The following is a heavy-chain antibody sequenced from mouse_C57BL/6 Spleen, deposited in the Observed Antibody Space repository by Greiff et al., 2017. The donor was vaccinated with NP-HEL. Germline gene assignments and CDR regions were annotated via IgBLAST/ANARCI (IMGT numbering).Heavy chain of an antibody. CDR1: GYTFTDYN. Sequence: DVHLVESGPELVKPGASVKMSCKASGYTFTDYNMHWVKQSHGKSLEWIGYINPNNGGTSYNQKFKGKATLTANKSSSTAYMELRSLTSEESAVYYCARAAQDTSAWFAYGGQGTLVTVSA. CDR3: ARAAQDTSAWFAY. D-gene: IGHD3-1*01. CDR2: INPNNGGT. J-gene: IGHJ3*01. V-gene: IGHV1-22*01.